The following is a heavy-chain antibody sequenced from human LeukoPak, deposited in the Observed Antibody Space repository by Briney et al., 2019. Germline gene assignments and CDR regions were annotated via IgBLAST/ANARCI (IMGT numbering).Heavy chain of an antibody. CDR1: GGSFSGYY. CDR3: ARGPWWDCSSTSCYGGKPFDY. J-gene: IGHJ4*02. CDR2: INHSGST. Sequence: SETLSLTCAVYGGSFSGYYWSWPRQPPGKGLEWFGEINHSGSTKYNPSLKSRVTISVDTSKNQFSLKLSSVTAADTAVYYCARGPWWDCSSTSCYGGKPFDYWGQGTLVTVSS. V-gene: IGHV4-34*01. D-gene: IGHD2-2*01.